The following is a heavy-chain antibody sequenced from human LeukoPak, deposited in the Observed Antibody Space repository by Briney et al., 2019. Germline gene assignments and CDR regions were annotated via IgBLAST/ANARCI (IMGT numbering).Heavy chain of an antibody. Sequence: SETLSLTCAVYGGSFSGYYWSWIRQPPGKGPEWIGEINHSGSTNYNPSLKSRVTISVDTSKNQFSLKLSSVTAADTAVYYCARYHDSSGYSDYWGQGTLVTVSS. CDR3: ARYHDSSGYSDY. D-gene: IGHD3-22*01. CDR1: GGSFSGYY. J-gene: IGHJ4*02. V-gene: IGHV4-34*01. CDR2: INHSGST.